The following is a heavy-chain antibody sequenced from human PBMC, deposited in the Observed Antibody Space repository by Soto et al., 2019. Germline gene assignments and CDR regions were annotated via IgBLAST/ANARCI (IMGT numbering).Heavy chain of an antibody. J-gene: IGHJ4*02. Sequence: ASVKVSCKASGYTFTSYGISWVRQAPGQGLEWMGWISAYNGNTNYAQKLQGRVTMTTDTSTSTAYMELRSLRSEDTAVYYCARSDFDWLSKARYYFDYWGQGTLVTAPQ. CDR1: GYTFTSYG. V-gene: IGHV1-18*01. CDR2: ISAYNGNT. D-gene: IGHD3-9*01. CDR3: ARSDFDWLSKARYYFDY.